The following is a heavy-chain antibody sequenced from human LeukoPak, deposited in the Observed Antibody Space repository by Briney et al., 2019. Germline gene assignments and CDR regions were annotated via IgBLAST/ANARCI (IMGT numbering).Heavy chain of an antibody. J-gene: IGHJ3*02. V-gene: IGHV1-2*02. CDR1: GFTFTTYY. CDR2: INPNSGGT. CDR3: ARDRGSIANWGFSGAFDI. Sequence: ASVKVSYKASGFTFTTYYMHWVRQAPGQGLEWMGWINPNSGGTKYAPKFQGRVTLTRDTSISTAYMDLSRLRSDDTAMYYCARDRGSIANWGFSGAFDIWGQGTMVTVSS. D-gene: IGHD7-27*01.